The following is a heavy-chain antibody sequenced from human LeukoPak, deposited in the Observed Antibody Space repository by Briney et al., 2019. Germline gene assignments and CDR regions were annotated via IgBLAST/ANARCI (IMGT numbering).Heavy chain of an antibody. V-gene: IGHV1-2*06. CDR1: GYTFTGYY. CDR3: AREGGFEDAFDI. CDR2: INPNSGGT. D-gene: IGHD5-12*01. Sequence: ASVKVSRKASGYTFTGYYMHWVRQAPGQGLEWMGRINPNSGGTNYARKFQGRVTMTRDTSISTAYMELSRLRSDDTAVYYCAREGGFEDAFDIWGQGTMVTVSS. J-gene: IGHJ3*02.